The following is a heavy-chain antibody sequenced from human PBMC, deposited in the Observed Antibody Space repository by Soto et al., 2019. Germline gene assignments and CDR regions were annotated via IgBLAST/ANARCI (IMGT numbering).Heavy chain of an antibody. V-gene: IGHV1-69*12. CDR2: IIPVFGTP. CDR3: ARGEATKIVVTIYYAMDV. CDR1: GGSLSNYG. D-gene: IGHD3-22*01. Sequence: QVQLVQSGAEVKKPGSSVKVSCKASGGSLSNYGISWVRQAPGQGLEWMGAIIPVFGTPNYAQKFQDRVTITADESTTTVYMEVRSLTAEDTAVYYWARGEATKIVVTIYYAMDVWGQGTTVTVSS. J-gene: IGHJ6*02.